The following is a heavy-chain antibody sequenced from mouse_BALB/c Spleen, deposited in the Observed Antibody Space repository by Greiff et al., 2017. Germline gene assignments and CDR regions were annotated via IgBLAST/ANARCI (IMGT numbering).Heavy chain of an antibody. J-gene: IGHJ3*01. D-gene: IGHD2-4*01. Sequence: VQLKESGPGLVKPSQSLSLTCTVTGYSITSDYAWNWIRQFPGNKLEWMGYISYSGSTSYNPSLKSRISITRDTSKNQFFLQLNSVTTEDTATYYCAMITTRAWFAYWGQGTLVTVSA. V-gene: IGHV3-2*02. CDR3: AMITTRAWFAY. CDR1: GYSITSDYA. CDR2: ISYSGST.